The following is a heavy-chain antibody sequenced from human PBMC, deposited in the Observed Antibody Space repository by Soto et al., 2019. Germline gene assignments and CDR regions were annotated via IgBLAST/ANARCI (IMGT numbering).Heavy chain of an antibody. D-gene: IGHD3-22*01. Sequence: QVQLVQSGAEVKKPGASVKVSCKASGYTFTSYDINWVRQATGQGLEWMGWMNPNSGNTGYAQKFQGRVTMTMTTSISTAYMDLSSLRSEDPAVYYCARGEWLLPWVWDYWGQGTLVTVSS. CDR1: GYTFTSYD. CDR3: ARGEWLLPWVWDY. J-gene: IGHJ4*02. V-gene: IGHV1-8*01. CDR2: MNPNSGNT.